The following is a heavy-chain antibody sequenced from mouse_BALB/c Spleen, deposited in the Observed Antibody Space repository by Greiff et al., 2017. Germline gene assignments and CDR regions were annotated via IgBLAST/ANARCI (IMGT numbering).Heavy chain of an antibody. CDR2: INPSNSGT. Sequence: VQVVESGAELVKPGASVKLSCKASGYTFTSYYMYWVKQRPGQGLEWIGEINPSNSGTNFNEKFKSKATLTVDKSSSTAYMQLSGLTSEDSAVYYCTRSGDGYYYAMDYWGQGTSVTVSS. J-gene: IGHJ4*01. V-gene: IGHV1S81*02. D-gene: IGHD2-3*01. CDR3: TRSGDGYYYAMDY. CDR1: GYTFTSYY.